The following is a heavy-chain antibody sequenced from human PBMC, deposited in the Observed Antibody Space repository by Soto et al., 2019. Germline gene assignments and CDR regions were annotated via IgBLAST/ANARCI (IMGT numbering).Heavy chain of an antibody. D-gene: IGHD3-10*01. CDR2: MNPNSGNT. CDR3: ARGGVFFFAAPTNPFDY. Sequence: GASVKVSCKASGYTFTSYYMHWVRQATGQGLEWMGWMNPNSGNTGYAQKFQGRVTMTRNTSISTAYMELSSLRSEDTAVYYCARGGVFFFAAPTNPFDYWGQGTLVTVSS. J-gene: IGHJ4*02. CDR1: GYTFTSYY. V-gene: IGHV1-8*02.